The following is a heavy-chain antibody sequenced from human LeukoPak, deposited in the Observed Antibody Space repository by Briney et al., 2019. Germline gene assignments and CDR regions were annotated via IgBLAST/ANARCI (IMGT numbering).Heavy chain of an antibody. J-gene: IGHJ4*02. CDR2: INHSGST. CDR3: ARDRITIFGVVIMGSDY. D-gene: IGHD3-3*01. CDR1: GGSFSGYY. V-gene: IGHV4-34*01. Sequence: SETLSLTCAVYGGSFSGYYWSWIRQPPGKGLEWIGEINHSGSTNYNPSLKSRVTISVDTSKNQFSLKLSSVTAADTAVYYCARDRITIFGVVIMGSDYWGQGTLVTVSS.